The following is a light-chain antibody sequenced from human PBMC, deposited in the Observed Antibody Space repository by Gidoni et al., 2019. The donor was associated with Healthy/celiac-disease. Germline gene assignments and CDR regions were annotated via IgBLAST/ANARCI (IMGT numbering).Light chain of an antibody. Sequence: QSALTQPRTVSASTGQSVTLSCTGTSRDVGGYNYVSWYQQHPGTAPKLMIYDVSKRPSGVPGRFSGSKSGNTASLTISGLQAEDEADYYCCSYAGSYTWVFGGGTKLTVL. J-gene: IGLJ3*02. CDR2: DVS. V-gene: IGLV2-11*01. CDR3: CSYAGSYTWV. CDR1: SRDVGGYNY.